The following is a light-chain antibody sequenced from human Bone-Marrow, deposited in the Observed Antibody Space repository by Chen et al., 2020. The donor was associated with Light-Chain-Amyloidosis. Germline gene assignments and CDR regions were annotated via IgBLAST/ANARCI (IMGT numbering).Light chain of an antibody. V-gene: IGKV1-5*03. Sequence: DIQMTQSPSTLSASVGDRVTITCRASQSISSWLAWYQQKPGKAPKLLIYKASILEAGVPSRFSGSGSGTEFTLTISSLQPDDFATYYCQQYNSYHTTFGQGTKVELK. CDR2: KAS. CDR1: QSISSW. J-gene: IGKJ1*01. CDR3: QQYNSYHTT.